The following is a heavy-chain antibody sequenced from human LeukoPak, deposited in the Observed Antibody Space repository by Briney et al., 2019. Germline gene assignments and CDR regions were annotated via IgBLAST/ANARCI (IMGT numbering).Heavy chain of an antibody. CDR1: GGSISSGSYY. D-gene: IGHD2-2*02. V-gene: IGHV4-61*09. J-gene: IGHJ4*02. CDR2: IYTSGST. CDR3: ARNRAYCSSTSCYIGGVGY. Sequence: SETLSLTCTVSGGSISSGSYYWSWIRQPAGKGLEWIGHIYTSGSTNYNPSLKSRVRISVDRSKNQFSLKLISVTAADTAVYFCARNRAYCSSTSCYIGGVGYWGQGTLVTVSS.